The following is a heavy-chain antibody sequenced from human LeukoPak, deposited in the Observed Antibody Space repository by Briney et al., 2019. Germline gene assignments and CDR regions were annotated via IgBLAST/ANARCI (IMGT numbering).Heavy chain of an antibody. CDR1: GGTFSSYA. Sequence: SVKVSCKASGGTFSSYAISWVRQAPGQGLEWMGGIIPIFSTANYAQKFQGRVTITADESTSTAYMELSSLRSEDTAVYYCARGTDSGSYPFDYWGQGTLVTVSS. J-gene: IGHJ4*02. CDR2: IIPIFSTA. CDR3: ARGTDSGSYPFDY. D-gene: IGHD1-26*01. V-gene: IGHV1-69*13.